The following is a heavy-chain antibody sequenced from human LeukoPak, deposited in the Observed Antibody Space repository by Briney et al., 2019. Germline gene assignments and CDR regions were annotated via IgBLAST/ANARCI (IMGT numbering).Heavy chain of an antibody. CDR3: ASLYCSGGSCYPRY. J-gene: IGHJ4*02. Sequence: SETLSLTCTVSGGSISSSYYYWGWIRQPPGVGLEWIGNIYYAGSTYDNPSLKSRITMSVDTSKNQFSLRLSSVTAADTAVYYCASLYCSGGSCYPRYWGQGTLVAVSS. D-gene: IGHD2-15*01. CDR1: GGSISSSYYY. V-gene: IGHV4-39*01. CDR2: IYYAGST.